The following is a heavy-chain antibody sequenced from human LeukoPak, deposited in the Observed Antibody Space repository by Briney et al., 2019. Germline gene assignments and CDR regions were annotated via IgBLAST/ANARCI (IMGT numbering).Heavy chain of an antibody. V-gene: IGHV3-74*01. CDR2: ICPDGTVT. CDR3: VRDFRSADY. CDR1: GFTFSTYC. Sequence: GGSLRLSCAASGFTFSTYCMHWVRQAPGKGPMWVSRICPDGTVTNYADSVKARFIISRDNARNTVYLQVNSLRVEDTAVYYCVRDFRSADYWGQGTLVTVSS. J-gene: IGHJ4*02.